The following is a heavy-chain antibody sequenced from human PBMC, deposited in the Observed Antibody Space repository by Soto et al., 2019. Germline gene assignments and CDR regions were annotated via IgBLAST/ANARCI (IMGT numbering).Heavy chain of an antibody. CDR3: ARQGFGPLHGLVDV. V-gene: IGHV4-59*08. CDR2: MSYDGYN. Sequence: SETLSLTCTVSGGSISSYDGSWIRQPPGKGLEWIGYMSYDGYNSFNPSLRSRVTISLDTSKNQFSLNLSSVTAADTALYYCARQGFGPLHGLVDVWGQGTTVTV. CDR1: GGSISSYD. J-gene: IGHJ6*02. D-gene: IGHD3-10*01.